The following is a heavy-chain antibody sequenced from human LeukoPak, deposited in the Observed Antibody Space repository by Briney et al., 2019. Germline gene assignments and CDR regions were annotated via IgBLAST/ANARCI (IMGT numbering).Heavy chain of an antibody. CDR3: ARGPSSDLRSGFFFGYFAG. V-gene: IGHV1-69*04. CDR2: VIPFLGTT. Sequence: ASVKVSCKASGGTFSNDAVSWVRQAPGEGLKWMGRVIPFLGTTNYALKVQCRVTITAAKDTQTAYMELRSLRSEDTSVYFCARGPSSDLRSGFFFGYFAGCGQGTLITASS. J-gene: IGHJ4*02. D-gene: IGHD3-3*01. CDR1: GGTFSNDA.